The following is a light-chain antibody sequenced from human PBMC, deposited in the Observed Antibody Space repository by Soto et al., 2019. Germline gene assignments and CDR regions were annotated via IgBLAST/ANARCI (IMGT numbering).Light chain of an antibody. CDR3: QQRSNWPLT. V-gene: IGKV3-11*01. J-gene: IGKJ3*01. CDR1: QSVGIF. Sequence: SPATLSLSPGERATLSCRASQSVGIFLAWYQQKPGQAPRLLIYDASNRATGIPARFSGGGSGTDFTLTISSLEPEDFAVYYCQQRSNWPLTFGPGTKVDIK. CDR2: DAS.